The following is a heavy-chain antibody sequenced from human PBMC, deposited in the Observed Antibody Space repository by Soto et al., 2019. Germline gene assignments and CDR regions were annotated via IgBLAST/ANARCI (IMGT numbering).Heavy chain of an antibody. Sequence: SVKVSCKASGGTFSRYTINWVRQAPGQGLEWMGGITPMFGKPNYAQKFQGRVTITADESTSTGYMELRSLRSDDTAVYYCAKDWVGGSNKYCFEYWGQGTLVTVSS. V-gene: IGHV1-69*13. CDR2: ITPMFGKP. D-gene: IGHD1-26*01. CDR1: GGTFSRYT. J-gene: IGHJ4*02. CDR3: AKDWVGGSNKYCFEY.